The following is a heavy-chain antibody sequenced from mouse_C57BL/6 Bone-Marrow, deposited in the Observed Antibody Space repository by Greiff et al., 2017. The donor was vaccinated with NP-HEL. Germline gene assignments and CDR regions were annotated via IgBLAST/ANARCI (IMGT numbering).Heavy chain of an antibody. Sequence: EVQVVESGGGLVKPGGSLKLSCAASGFTFSSYAMSWVRQTPEKRLEWVATISDGGSYTYYPDNVKGRFTISRDNAKINLYLQMSHLKSEDTAMYYCARSYYPSGRGWFAYWGQGTLVTVSA. CDR2: ISDGGSYT. CDR3: ARSYYPSGRGWFAY. CDR1: GFTFSSYA. J-gene: IGHJ3*01. D-gene: IGHD2-10*01. V-gene: IGHV5-4*01.